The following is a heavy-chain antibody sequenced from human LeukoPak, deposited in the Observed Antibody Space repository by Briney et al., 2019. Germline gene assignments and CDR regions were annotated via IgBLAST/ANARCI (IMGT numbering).Heavy chain of an antibody. Sequence: PSETLSLTCTVSGGSISSYYWSWIRQPPGKGLEWIGYIYYSGSTNYNPSLKSRVTISVDTSKNQFSLKLSSVTAADTAVYYCARATYYDILTGYRRDAFDIWGQGTMVTVSS. D-gene: IGHD3-9*01. CDR1: GGSISSYY. V-gene: IGHV4-59*01. J-gene: IGHJ3*02. CDR3: ARATYYDILTGYRRDAFDI. CDR2: IYYSGST.